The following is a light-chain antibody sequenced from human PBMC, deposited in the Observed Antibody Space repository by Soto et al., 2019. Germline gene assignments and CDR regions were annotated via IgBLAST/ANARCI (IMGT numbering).Light chain of an antibody. J-gene: IGKJ1*01. Sequence: DIKMPQSPSTLSASVGDRVTITCRASQSFSGTLAWYQQKPGKAPKLLIFDASSLERGVPSRFSGSGSGTEFTLTISSLQPDDFATYYCQQYDTYSRTFGQGTKVEIK. CDR3: QQYDTYSRT. CDR2: DAS. V-gene: IGKV1-5*01. CDR1: QSFSGT.